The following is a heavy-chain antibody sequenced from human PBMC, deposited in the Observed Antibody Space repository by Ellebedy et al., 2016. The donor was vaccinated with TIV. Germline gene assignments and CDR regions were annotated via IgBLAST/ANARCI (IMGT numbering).Heavy chain of an antibody. CDR1: GGSISSGDYY. CDR3: ARDKEAVAGTFDY. J-gene: IGHJ4*02. D-gene: IGHD6-19*01. V-gene: IGHV4-39*07. Sequence: SETLSLTXTVSGGSISSGDYYWGWIRQPPGKGLEWIGSIYYSGSTYYNPSLKSRVTISVDTSKNQFSLKLSSVTAADTAVYYCARDKEAVAGTFDYWGQGTLVTVSS. CDR2: IYYSGST.